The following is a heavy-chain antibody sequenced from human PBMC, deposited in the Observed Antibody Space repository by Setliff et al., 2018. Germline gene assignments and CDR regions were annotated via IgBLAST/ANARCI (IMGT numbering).Heavy chain of an antibody. CDR3: ARGPKSGSYNDAFDI. CDR1: GGSISSSSYY. J-gene: IGHJ3*02. D-gene: IGHD1-26*01. CDR2: IYYSGST. Sequence: LSLTCTVSGGSISSSSYYWGWIRQPPGKGLEWIGSIYYSGSTYYNPSLKSRVTISVDTSKNQFSLKLSSVTAADTAVYYCARGPKSGSYNDAFDIWGQGTMVTVSS. V-gene: IGHV4-39*07.